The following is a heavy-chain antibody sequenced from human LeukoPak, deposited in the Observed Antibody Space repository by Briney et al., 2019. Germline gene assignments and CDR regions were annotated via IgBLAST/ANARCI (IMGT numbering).Heavy chain of an antibody. J-gene: IGHJ3*02. V-gene: IGHV4-61*01. Sequence: SETLSLTCSVSGHSISSGYYWSWIRQPPGKGLEWIGYIYYSGSTNYNPSLKSRVTISVDTSKNQFSLKLSSVTAADTAVYYCASPTIYGDYLAFDIWGQGTMVTVSS. D-gene: IGHD4-17*01. CDR2: IYYSGST. CDR1: GHSISSGYY. CDR3: ASPTIYGDYLAFDI.